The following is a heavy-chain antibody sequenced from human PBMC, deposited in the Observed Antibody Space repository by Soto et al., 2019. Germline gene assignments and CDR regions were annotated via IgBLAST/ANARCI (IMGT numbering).Heavy chain of an antibody. J-gene: IGHJ3*01. CDR1: RISLSTSGVG. CDR2: IYWNDDK. D-gene: IGHD2-8*01. Sequence: QITVKGSGPTLVKPTQTLTLTCSLSRISLSTSGVGLGLIRQTPGKALEWLALIYWNDDKHYTPSLKSRLTITKDPSKNQAVPTTTNMDPVDTATYYCESVLATLPVFAFDVWCQGTVVTVSS. V-gene: IGHV2-5*01. CDR3: ESVLATLPVFAFDV.